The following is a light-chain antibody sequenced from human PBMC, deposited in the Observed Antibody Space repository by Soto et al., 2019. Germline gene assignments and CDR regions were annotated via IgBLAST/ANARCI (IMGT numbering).Light chain of an antibody. Sequence: EIVLTQSPGTLSLSPGERATLSCRASQSVSSSYLAWDQQKPGQAPRLLIYGASSRATGSPDRFSGSGSGTDFTLTISRLEPEDLAVYYCQQYGSSRTFGQGTKVEIK. CDR1: QSVSSSY. V-gene: IGKV3-20*01. CDR3: QQYGSSRT. CDR2: GAS. J-gene: IGKJ1*01.